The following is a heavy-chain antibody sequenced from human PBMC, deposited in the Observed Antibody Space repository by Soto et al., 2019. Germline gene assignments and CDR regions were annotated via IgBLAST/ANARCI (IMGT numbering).Heavy chain of an antibody. D-gene: IGHD3-22*01. J-gene: IGHJ4*02. V-gene: IGHV1-46*01. Sequence: QVQLVQSGAEVKKPGASMKVSCKASGYIFANHYIHWVRQAPGQGLEWMGIINPSGGSTNYLQKFQGRVTMTSDTSTSTVYMELSSLRSEDTAVDFCASADYYDGSGFYYDYWGQGTLVTVSS. CDR3: ASADYYDGSGFYYDY. CDR2: INPSGGST. CDR1: GYIFANHY.